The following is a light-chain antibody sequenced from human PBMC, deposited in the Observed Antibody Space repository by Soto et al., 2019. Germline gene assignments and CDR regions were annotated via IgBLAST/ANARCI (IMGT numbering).Light chain of an antibody. V-gene: IGLV2-8*01. CDR1: SSDVGGYNY. Sequence: QSALTQPPSASGSPGQSVTISCTGTSSDVGGYNYVSWYQQHPGKAPKLMIYEVSKRPSGVPDRFSGSKSGNTASLTVSGLQAEDEADYYCSSYAGSNNPWVFGGGTSSPS. CDR2: EVS. CDR3: SSYAGSNNPWV. J-gene: IGLJ3*02.